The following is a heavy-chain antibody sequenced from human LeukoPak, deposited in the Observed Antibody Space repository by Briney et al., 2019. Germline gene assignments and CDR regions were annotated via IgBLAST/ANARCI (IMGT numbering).Heavy chain of an antibody. V-gene: IGHV1-18*01. D-gene: IGHD2-2*01. CDR2: IDVYNGNT. J-gene: IGHJ4*02. Sequence: ASVKVPCKASGYTFINYGISWVRQAPGQGLEWMGWIDVYNGNTNYAQKLQGRVTMTTDTSTSTAYMELRSLRSNDTAVYYCARTRYATARVDYWGQGALVTVSS. CDR3: ARTRYATARVDY. CDR1: GYTFINYG.